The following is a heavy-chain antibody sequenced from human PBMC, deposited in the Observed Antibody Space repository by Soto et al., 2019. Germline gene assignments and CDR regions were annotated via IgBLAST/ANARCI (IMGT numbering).Heavy chain of an antibody. V-gene: IGHV3-23*01. J-gene: IGHJ6*02. Sequence: EVQLLESGGGLVQPGGSLRLSCAASGFTFSSYAMSWVRQAPGKGLEWVSAISGSGGSTYYADSVKGRFTISRDNSKNTLYLQMNSLRAEDTAVYYCAKDGVMITFGGVIVPSLYGMDVWGQGTTVTVSS. D-gene: IGHD3-16*02. CDR1: GFTFSSYA. CDR2: ISGSGGST. CDR3: AKDGVMITFGGVIVPSLYGMDV.